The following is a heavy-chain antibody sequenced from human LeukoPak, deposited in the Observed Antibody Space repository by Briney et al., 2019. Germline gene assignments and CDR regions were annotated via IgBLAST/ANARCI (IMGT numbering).Heavy chain of an antibody. J-gene: IGHJ3*02. Sequence: SETLSLTCTVSGGSISISSYYWGWIRQPPGKGLEWIGSIYYSGSTYYNPSLKSRVTISVDTSKNQFFLKLSSVTAADTAVYYCARWGRLRFLEWLLDDAFDIWGQGTMVTVSS. V-gene: IGHV4-39*07. CDR1: GGSISISSYY. D-gene: IGHD3-3*01. CDR3: ARWGRLRFLEWLLDDAFDI. CDR2: IYYSGST.